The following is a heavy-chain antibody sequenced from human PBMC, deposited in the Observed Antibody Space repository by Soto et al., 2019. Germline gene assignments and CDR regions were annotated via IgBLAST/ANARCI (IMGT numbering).Heavy chain of an antibody. J-gene: IGHJ4*02. CDR3: TTGLSNGYYNFDY. D-gene: IGHD3-22*01. CDR1: GLTFSNAW. Sequence: PGGPLRLSCAASGLTFSNAWMSWVRQTTGKGLEWVGRIKGEADGGTTDYAAPVKGRITISRDHSKDTLYLQMNSLKTEDTAVYYCTTGLSNGYYNFDYWGQGTPVTVSS. CDR2: IKGEADGGTT. V-gene: IGHV3-15*01.